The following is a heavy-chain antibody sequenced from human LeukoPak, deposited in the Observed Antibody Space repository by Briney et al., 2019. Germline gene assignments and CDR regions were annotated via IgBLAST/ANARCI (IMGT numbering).Heavy chain of an antibody. D-gene: IGHD3-22*01. J-gene: IGHJ4*02. Sequence: ASVKVSCKASGYTFTSYGISWVRQAPGQGLEWMGWISAYNGNTNYAQKLQGRVTMTTDTSTSTAYMELRSLRSDDTAVYYCARDPSPYDSSGYPFNWGQGTLVTVSS. CDR3: ARDPSPYDSSGYPFN. V-gene: IGHV1-18*01. CDR2: ISAYNGNT. CDR1: GYTFTSYG.